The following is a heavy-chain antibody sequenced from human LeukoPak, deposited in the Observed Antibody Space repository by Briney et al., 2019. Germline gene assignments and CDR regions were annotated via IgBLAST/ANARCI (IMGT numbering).Heavy chain of an antibody. CDR1: EFSVGSNY. D-gene: IGHD5-24*01. J-gene: IGHJ4*02. Sequence: GGSLRLSCAASEFSVGSNYMTWVRQAPGKGLEWVSLIYSGGSTYYADSVKGRFTISRDNAKNSVYLQMNSLRAEDTAVYYCARGGDGYNLAGDYWGQGTLVIVSS. V-gene: IGHV3-66*01. CDR3: ARGGDGYNLAGDY. CDR2: IYSGGST.